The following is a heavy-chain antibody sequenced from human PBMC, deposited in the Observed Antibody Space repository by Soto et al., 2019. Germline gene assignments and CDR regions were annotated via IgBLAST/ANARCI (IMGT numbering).Heavy chain of an antibody. D-gene: IGHD1-1*01. V-gene: IGHV4-34*01. Sequence: SETLSLTCAVYGGSFSGYYWSWIRQPPGKGLEWIGEINHSGSTNYNPSLKSRVTISVDTSKNQFSLKLSSVTAADTAVYYCARAPKGHGSRRYFDYWGQGTLVTVSS. CDR1: GGSFSGYY. CDR2: INHSGST. CDR3: ARAPKGHGSRRYFDY. J-gene: IGHJ4*02.